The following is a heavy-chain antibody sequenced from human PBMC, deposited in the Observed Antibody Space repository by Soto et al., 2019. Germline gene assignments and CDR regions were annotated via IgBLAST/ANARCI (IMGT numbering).Heavy chain of an antibody. V-gene: IGHV3-74*01. CDR2: IDSGGRTT. Sequence: PGGSLRLSCAASGFTFSGDWVHWFRQAPGKGLVWVSRIDSGGRTTTYADSVKGRFTISRDNAKNTLYLQMNGLRAEDTALYYCARWFTYGNFDYFDYWGQGTQVTVSS. CDR1: GFTFSGDW. D-gene: IGHD3-10*01. J-gene: IGHJ4*02. CDR3: ARWFTYGNFDYFDY.